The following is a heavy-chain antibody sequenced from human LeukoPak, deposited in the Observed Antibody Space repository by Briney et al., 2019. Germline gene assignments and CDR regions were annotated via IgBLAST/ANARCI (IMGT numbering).Heavy chain of an antibody. V-gene: IGHV4-59*01. Sequence: SQTLSLTCTVSGAAPSAYYWGCIRQPPGKGLECIGYSYSGGNAHYNPYLKSRLTISIDTSENQFSLRLTSVTAADTAVYFCAHSKRGGGYYINAFAVWGQGALVTISS. CDR2: SYSGGNA. D-gene: IGHD1-26*01. J-gene: IGHJ3*01. CDR1: GAAPSAYY. CDR3: AHSKRGGGYYINAFAV.